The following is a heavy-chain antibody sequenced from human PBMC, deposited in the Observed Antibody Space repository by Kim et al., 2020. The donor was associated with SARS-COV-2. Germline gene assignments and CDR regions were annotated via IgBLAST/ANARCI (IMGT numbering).Heavy chain of an antibody. Sequence: GGSLRLSCAASGFTFDDYAMHWVRQAPGKGLEWVSGISWNSGSIGYADSVEGRFTITRDNAKNSLYLQMNSLRAEDTSLYYCAKIGDYGRPYYYGMDVWGQGSTVTGSS. CDR1: GFTFDDYA. J-gene: IGHJ6*01. CDR2: ISWNSGSI. D-gene: IGHD4-17*01. V-gene: IGHV3-9*01. CDR3: AKIGDYGRPYYYGMDV.